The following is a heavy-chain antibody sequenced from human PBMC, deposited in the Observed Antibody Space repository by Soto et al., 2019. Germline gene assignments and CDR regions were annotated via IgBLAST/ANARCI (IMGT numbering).Heavy chain of an antibody. CDR3: ARVDYGDYAFDY. Sequence: SETLSLTCTVSGGSLRSGNYYWSWIRQPPGRGLECIGYIYYSGNTYYNPSLKSRVTISVDTSKNQFSLKLSSVTAADTAVYYCARVDYGDYAFDYWGQGTLVTV. J-gene: IGHJ4*02. D-gene: IGHD4-17*01. CDR1: GGSLRSGNYY. V-gene: IGHV4-30-4*01. CDR2: IYYSGNT.